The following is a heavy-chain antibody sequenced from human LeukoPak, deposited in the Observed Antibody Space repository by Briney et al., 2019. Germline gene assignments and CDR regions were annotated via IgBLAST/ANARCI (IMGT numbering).Heavy chain of an antibody. V-gene: IGHV3-7*01. D-gene: IGHD2-15*01. CDR2: IKEDGSEK. J-gene: IGHJ6*03. CDR3: ARQKAVVVVAATPDEDYGDYVDYYYYMDV. Sequence: GGSLRLSCAASGFTFSRYWMSWVRQAPGKGLEGVANIKEDGSEKYYVDSVKGRLTISRDNAKNSLSLQIKSLRAEDTAVYYCARQKAVVVVAATPDEDYGDYVDYYYYMDVWGKGTTVTVSS. CDR1: GFTFSRYW.